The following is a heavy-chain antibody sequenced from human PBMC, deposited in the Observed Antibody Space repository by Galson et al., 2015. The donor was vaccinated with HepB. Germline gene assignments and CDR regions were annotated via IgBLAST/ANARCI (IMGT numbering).Heavy chain of an antibody. V-gene: IGHV3-7*01. Sequence: SLRLSCAASGFSFNNFWMNWVRQAPGKGLECVANIKQDGSETYYADSVRGRFTISRDNSKNTLYLQMNSLRAEDTAVYYCAKFSYGGNSDYWGQGTLVTVSS. D-gene: IGHD4-23*01. CDR2: IKQDGSET. J-gene: IGHJ4*02. CDR3: AKFSYGGNSDY. CDR1: GFSFNNFW.